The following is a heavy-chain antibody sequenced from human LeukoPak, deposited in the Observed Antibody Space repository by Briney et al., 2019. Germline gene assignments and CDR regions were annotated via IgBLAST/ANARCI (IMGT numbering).Heavy chain of an antibody. Sequence: SGTLSLTCTVSGDSINSLDLWSWVRQPPGKGLEWIGEMYLSGTTHSNPSVKSRVTISIDKSKNQFFLNLSSVTAADTAVYYCAGLVGRYSSGLYYYYFDYWGQGTLVTVSS. CDR3: AGLVGRYSSGLYYYYFDY. J-gene: IGHJ4*02. D-gene: IGHD3-22*01. V-gene: IGHV4-4*02. CDR2: MYLSGTT. CDR1: GDSINSLDL.